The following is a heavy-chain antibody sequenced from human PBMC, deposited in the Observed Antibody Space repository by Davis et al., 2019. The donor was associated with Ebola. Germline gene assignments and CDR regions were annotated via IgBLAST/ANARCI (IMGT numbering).Heavy chain of an antibody. CDR3: AKWGIFYQYFFDY. Sequence: GESLKISCAASGFTFSTYVMSWVRQAPGKGLEWVATINGRGGDTKYADSVKGRFTIPRDNSKNTVFLQMNSLRAEDTAVYYCAKWGIFYQYFFDYWGQGTLVTVSS. D-gene: IGHD7-27*01. V-gene: IGHV3-23*01. CDR2: INGRGGDT. J-gene: IGHJ4*02. CDR1: GFTFSTYV.